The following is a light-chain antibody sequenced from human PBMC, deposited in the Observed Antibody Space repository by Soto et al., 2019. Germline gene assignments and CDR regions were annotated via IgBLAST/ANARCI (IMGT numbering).Light chain of an antibody. CDR3: QQYIRWPLT. Sequence: EIVLTQSPDTLSLSQGESATLSCRASRSVSSNLAWYQQKPGQAPSLLIYGASTRATGTPARFSGSGSGTEFTLTISSLQSEDFAVYYCQQYIRWPLTFGGGTKVDIK. CDR1: RSVSSN. J-gene: IGKJ4*01. V-gene: IGKV3-15*01. CDR2: GAS.